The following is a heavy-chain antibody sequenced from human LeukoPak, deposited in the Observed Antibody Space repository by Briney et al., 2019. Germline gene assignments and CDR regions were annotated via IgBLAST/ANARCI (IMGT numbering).Heavy chain of an antibody. D-gene: IGHD5-24*01. J-gene: IGHJ3*02. CDR2: INQEGSQN. Sequence: GGSLRLSCAVSGFTISSYWMNWVRRAPGKGLEWVASINQEGSQNYYVDSVKGRFTISRDNTKKSLYLQINRLRFDDTAVYYCARDADLGATITGAFDIWGQGTLVIVSS. CDR3: ARDADLGATITGAFDI. CDR1: GFTISSYW. V-gene: IGHV3-7*01.